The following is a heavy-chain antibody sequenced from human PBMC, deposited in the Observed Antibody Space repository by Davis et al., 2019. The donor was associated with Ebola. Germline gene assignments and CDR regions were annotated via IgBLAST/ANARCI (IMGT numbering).Heavy chain of an antibody. CDR3: AKFRYGGNSAFDI. CDR2: ISGSGGST. Sequence: GGSLRLSCAASGFTFSSYAMNWVRQAPGKGLEWVSAISGSGGSTYYADSVKGRFTISRDNSKNTLYLQMNSLRAEDTAVYYCAKFRYGGNSAFDIWGQGTMVTVSS. CDR1: GFTFSSYA. V-gene: IGHV3-23*01. J-gene: IGHJ3*02. D-gene: IGHD4-23*01.